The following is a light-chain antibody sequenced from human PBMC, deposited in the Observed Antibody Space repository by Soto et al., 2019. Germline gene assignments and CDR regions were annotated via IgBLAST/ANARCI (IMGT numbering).Light chain of an antibody. CDR1: QTLLYSSTNKNY. CDR2: CAS. Sequence: DIVMTQSPDALAVSLGERATINGKSSQTLLYSSTNKNYLAWYQQKRGQPPKLLIDCASTRESGVPDRFIGSGSGAEFPLTISSLQAEDVAVYSCQQYYRRQWTFGQGTKGDIK. CDR3: QQYYRRQWT. J-gene: IGKJ1*01. V-gene: IGKV4-1*01.